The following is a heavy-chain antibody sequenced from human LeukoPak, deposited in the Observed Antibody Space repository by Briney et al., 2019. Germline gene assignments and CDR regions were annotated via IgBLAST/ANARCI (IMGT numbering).Heavy chain of an antibody. CDR2: IIKDGSEK. CDR3: GWGSGWLFEY. D-gene: IGHD6-19*01. Sequence: GGSLRLSCAASGFTFSSSWMFWVRQAPGKGLEWVANIIKDGSEKDYADSVKGRFIISRDNAENSLSLQMNSLRVDDTAVYYCGWGSGWLFEYWGQGTLVTVSS. V-gene: IGHV3-7*03. CDR1: GFTFSSSW. J-gene: IGHJ4*02.